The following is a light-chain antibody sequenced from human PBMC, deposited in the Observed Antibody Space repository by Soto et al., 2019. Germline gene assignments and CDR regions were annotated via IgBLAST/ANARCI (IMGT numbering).Light chain of an antibody. V-gene: IGKV3-11*01. Sequence: EIVLTQSPASVSLSPGDRATLSCRASQSVSRYFAWFQQKPGQAPRLLIYDEATRAAGVPARFSASGSGTEFTLTISSLEPEDFAVYYCHQRSNLPPWTFGQGTKVEIK. J-gene: IGKJ1*01. CDR3: HQRSNLPPWT. CDR1: QSVSRY. CDR2: DEA.